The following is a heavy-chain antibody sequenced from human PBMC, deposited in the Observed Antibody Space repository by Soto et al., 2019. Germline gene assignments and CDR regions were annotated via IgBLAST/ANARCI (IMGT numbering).Heavy chain of an antibody. D-gene: IGHD2-2*01. CDR2: ISYDGSNK. V-gene: IGHV3-30*18. J-gene: IGHJ6*02. CDR3: AKEGVYCSSTSCSRWDYYYGMDV. CDR1: GFTFSSYG. Sequence: LRLSCAASGFTFSSYGMHWVRQAPGKGLEWVAVISYDGSNKYYADSVKGRFTISRDNSTNTLYLQMNSLRAADTDVYDCAKEGVYCSSTSCSRWDYYYGMDVWGQGTTVTVSS.